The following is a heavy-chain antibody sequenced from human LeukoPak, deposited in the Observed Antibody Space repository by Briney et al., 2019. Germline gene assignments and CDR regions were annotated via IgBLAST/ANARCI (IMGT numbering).Heavy chain of an antibody. D-gene: IGHD3-9*01. J-gene: IGHJ6*02. V-gene: IGHV3-7*01. CDR2: IKQDGSEK. CDR3: ARVLGDILTGPVDYYYYGMDV. Sequence: GGSLRLSCAASGFTFSSYWMSWVRQAPGKGLEWVANIKQDGSEKYYVDSVKGRFTISRDNAKNSLYLQMNSLRAEDTAVYYCARVLGDILTGPVDYYYYGMDVWGQGTTVTVSS. CDR1: GFTFSSYW.